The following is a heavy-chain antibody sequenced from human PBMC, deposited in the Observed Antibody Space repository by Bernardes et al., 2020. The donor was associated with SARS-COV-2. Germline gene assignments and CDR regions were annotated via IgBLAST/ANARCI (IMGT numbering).Heavy chain of an antibody. CDR3: AGYNDFWTGYFFDY. CDR2: ISGSGDTT. J-gene: IGHJ4*02. V-gene: IGHV3-23*01. Sequence: GGSLRLSCAASGFTFSSYAMSWVRQAPGKGLEWVSVISGSGDTTYYADSVKGRFTISRDISKNTLYMQMNNLRAEDTAVYYCAGYNDFWTGYFFDYWGQGTLVTVSS. CDR1: GFTFSSYA. D-gene: IGHD3-3*01.